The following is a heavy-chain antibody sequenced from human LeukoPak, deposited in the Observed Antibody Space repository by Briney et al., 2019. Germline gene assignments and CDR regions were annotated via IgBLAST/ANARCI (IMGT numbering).Heavy chain of an antibody. Sequence: GGSLRLSCAASGFTFSSNWMTWVRQAPGKGLEWVANIKQDGSEKYYVDSVKGRFTISRDNAKNSLYLQMNSLRAEDTAVYYCARDHTMVRGVTPTRYYYYYYMDVWGKGTTVTISS. J-gene: IGHJ6*03. V-gene: IGHV3-7*01. CDR1: GFTFSSNW. CDR3: ARDHTMVRGVTPTRYYYYYYMDV. D-gene: IGHD3-10*01. CDR2: IKQDGSEK.